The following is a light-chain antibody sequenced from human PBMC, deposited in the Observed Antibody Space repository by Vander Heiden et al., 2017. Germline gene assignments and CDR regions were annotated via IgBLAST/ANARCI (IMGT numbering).Light chain of an antibody. CDR1: SSNIGAGYD. Sequence: QSVLTQPPSVSGAPGQRVTISCTGSSSNIGAGYDVHWYQQLPATAPKLLIVCNSNRRSGAPDRFLCSTAGTSASTPTTVLQAEEEADDYCHSSDSSISGVVFGRGTKLTVL. J-gene: IGLJ2*01. CDR3: HSSDSSISGVV. CDR2: CNS. V-gene: IGLV1-40*01.